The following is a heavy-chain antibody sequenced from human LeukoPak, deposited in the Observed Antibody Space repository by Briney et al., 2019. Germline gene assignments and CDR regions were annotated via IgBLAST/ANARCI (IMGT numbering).Heavy chain of an antibody. CDR2: ISSSGSTI. CDR1: GFTFSDYY. Sequence: ESGGSLRLSCAASGFTFSDYYMSWIRQAPGKGLEWVSYISSSGSTIYYADSVKGRFTISRDNAKNSLYLQMNSLRAEDTAVYYCAREVEGDSSSWYPDFSPKSTYNWFDPWGQGTLVTVSS. CDR3: AREVEGDSSSWYPDFSPKSTYNWFDP. V-gene: IGHV3-11*01. J-gene: IGHJ5*02. D-gene: IGHD6-13*01.